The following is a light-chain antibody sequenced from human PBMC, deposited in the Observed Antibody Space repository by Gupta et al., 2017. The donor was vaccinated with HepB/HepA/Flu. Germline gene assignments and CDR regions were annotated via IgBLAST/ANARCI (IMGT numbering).Light chain of an antibody. CDR2: DAS. CDR1: QDISNY. CDR3: QQYYNLPLT. Sequence: ITQAPSSLSASVGDRVTITCQASQDISNYLNWYQQKPGKAPKLLIYDASNLETGVPSRFSGSGSGTDFTFTISSLQPEDIATYYCQQYYNLPLTFGHGTKVDIK. J-gene: IGKJ3*01. V-gene: IGKV1-33*01.